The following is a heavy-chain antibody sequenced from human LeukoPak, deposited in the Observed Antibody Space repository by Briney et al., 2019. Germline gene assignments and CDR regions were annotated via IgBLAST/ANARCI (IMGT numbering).Heavy chain of an antibody. J-gene: IGHJ2*01. CDR2: IYYSGST. D-gene: IGHD3-22*01. V-gene: IGHV4-59*01. Sequence: SETLSLTCTVSGGSISSYYWSWIRQPPGKGLEWIGYIYYSGSTNYNPSLKSRVTISVDTSKNQFSLKLSSVTAADTAVYYCARASITMIVVNSGYFDLWGRGTLVTVSS. CDR3: ARASITMIVVNSGYFDL. CDR1: GGSISSYY.